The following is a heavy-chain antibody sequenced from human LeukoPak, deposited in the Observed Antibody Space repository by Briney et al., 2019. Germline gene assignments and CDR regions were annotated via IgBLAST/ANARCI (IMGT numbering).Heavy chain of an antibody. CDR2: ISSGGSTI. V-gene: IGHV3-48*03. D-gene: IGHD2-15*01. CDR3: ARDGRYCSGGFCYPH. CDR1: GFTFRNYE. J-gene: IGHJ4*02. Sequence: GGSLRLSCAASGFTFRNYEMNCVRQAPGKGLEWVSFISSGGSTIHYADSVKVRFTISRDNAKNSLYLQMTSLRAEDTAVYYCARDGRYCSGGFCYPHWGQGTLVTVSS.